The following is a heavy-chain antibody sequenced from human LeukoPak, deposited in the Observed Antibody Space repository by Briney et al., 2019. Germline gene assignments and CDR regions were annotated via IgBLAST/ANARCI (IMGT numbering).Heavy chain of an antibody. Sequence: GASVKVSCTASGYTFTGYYMHWVRQAPGQGLEWMGWINPNSGGTNYAQKFQGRVTMTRDTSISTAYMELSRLRSDDTAVYYCARGPQDITMIIVSLLLHWGQGTLVTVSS. CDR2: INPNSGGT. J-gene: IGHJ1*01. D-gene: IGHD3-22*01. CDR1: GYTFTGYY. V-gene: IGHV1-2*02. CDR3: ARGPQDITMIIVSLLLH.